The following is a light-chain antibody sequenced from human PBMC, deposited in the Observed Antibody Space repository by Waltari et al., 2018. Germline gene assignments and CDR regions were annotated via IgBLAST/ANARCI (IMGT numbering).Light chain of an antibody. Sequence: ELVMTQSPATLSVSPGERATLSCRASQSVSSNLAWYQQKPCQAPRLLIYGASTSATGIPARFSGSGSGTEFTLTISSMQSEDFAVYYCQQYNNWPPSWTFGQGTKVEIK. J-gene: IGKJ1*01. V-gene: IGKV3-15*01. CDR3: QQYNNWPPSWT. CDR1: QSVSSN. CDR2: GAS.